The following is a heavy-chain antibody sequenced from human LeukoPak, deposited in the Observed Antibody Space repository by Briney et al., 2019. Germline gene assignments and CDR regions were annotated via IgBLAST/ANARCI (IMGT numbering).Heavy chain of an antibody. D-gene: IGHD3-22*01. CDR2: INPNSGGT. J-gene: IGHJ3*02. Sequence: ASVKVSCKASGYTFTGYYMHWVRQAPGQGLEWMGWINPNSGGTNYAQEFQGRVTMTRDTSISTAYMELSRLRSDDTAVYYCARPYYYDSSGYYRPHDAFDIWGQGTMVTVSS. CDR3: ARPYYYDSSGYYRPHDAFDI. V-gene: IGHV1-2*02. CDR1: GYTFTGYY.